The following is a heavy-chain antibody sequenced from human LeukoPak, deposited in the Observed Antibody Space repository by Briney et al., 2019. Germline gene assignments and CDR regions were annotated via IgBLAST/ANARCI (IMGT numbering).Heavy chain of an antibody. CDR3: AREAYYYDSSGYYQFFDY. V-gene: IGHV7-4-1*02. J-gene: IGHJ4*02. CDR2: INTNTGNP. Sequence: ASMKVSCKASGYTFTSYAMNWVRQAPGQGLEWMGWINTNTGNPTYAQGFTGRFVFSLDTSVSTAYLQISSLKAEDTAVYYCAREAYYYDSSGYYQFFDYWGQGTLVTVSS. CDR1: GYTFTSYA. D-gene: IGHD3-22*01.